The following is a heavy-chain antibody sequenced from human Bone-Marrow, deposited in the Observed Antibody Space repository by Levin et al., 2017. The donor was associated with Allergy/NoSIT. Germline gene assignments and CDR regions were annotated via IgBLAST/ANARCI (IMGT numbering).Heavy chain of an antibody. CDR2: ISYDGSNE. D-gene: IGHD7-27*01. Sequence: PGGSLRLSCAASAFPFSNYAIHWVRQAPGKGLEWVAVISYDGSNEYYADSVKGRFTISRDNSKNTLYLQMNSLRAEDKAVYFCAKDRGLGNPAKMYHFYGMDVWGQGTTVTVSS. J-gene: IGHJ6*02. CDR1: AFPFSNYA. V-gene: IGHV3-30*04. CDR3: AKDRGLGNPAKMYHFYGMDV.